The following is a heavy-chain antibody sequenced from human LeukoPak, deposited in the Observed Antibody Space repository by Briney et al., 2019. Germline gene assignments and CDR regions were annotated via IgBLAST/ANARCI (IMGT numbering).Heavy chain of an antibody. Sequence: GASVKVSCKASGYTFTSYGISWVRQAPGQGLEWMGWISAYNGNTNYAQKLQGRVTMTTDTSTSTAYMELRSLRSDDTAVYYCAREVMVGATTGGAPSYYFDYWGQGTLVTVSS. CDR3: AREVMVGATTGGAPSYYFDY. CDR2: ISAYNGNT. D-gene: IGHD2-15*01. CDR1: GYTFTSYG. J-gene: IGHJ4*02. V-gene: IGHV1-18*01.